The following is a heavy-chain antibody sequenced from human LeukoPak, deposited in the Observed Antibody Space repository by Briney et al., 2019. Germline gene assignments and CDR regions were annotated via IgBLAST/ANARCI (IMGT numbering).Heavy chain of an antibody. CDR2: IYPNSGGT. CDR1: GYTFSGHY. D-gene: IGHD4-17*01. J-gene: IGHJ4*02. CDR3: ARVVGYGDYPFDY. V-gene: IGHV1-2*02. Sequence: ASVKVSCKASGYTFSGHYIHWVRQAPGQGLEWMGWIYPNSGGTSYAQKFQGRVTISRDTSVQTAYMELRRLRSDDTAVYYGARVVGYGDYPFDYWGQGTLVTVSS.